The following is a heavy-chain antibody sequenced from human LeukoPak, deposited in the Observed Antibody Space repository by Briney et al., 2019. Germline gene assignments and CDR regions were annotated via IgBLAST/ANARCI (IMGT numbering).Heavy chain of an antibody. CDR1: GFTFSSYS. Sequence: GGSLRLSCAASGFTFSSYSMNWVRQAPGKGLEWVSSISSSSSYIYYADSVKGRFTISRDNAKNSLYLQMNSLRAEDTAVYYCARDPTLTYDFWSGHTGTDAFDIWGQGTMVTVSS. V-gene: IGHV3-21*01. D-gene: IGHD3-3*01. CDR3: ARDPTLTYDFWSGHTGTDAFDI. CDR2: ISSSSSYI. J-gene: IGHJ3*02.